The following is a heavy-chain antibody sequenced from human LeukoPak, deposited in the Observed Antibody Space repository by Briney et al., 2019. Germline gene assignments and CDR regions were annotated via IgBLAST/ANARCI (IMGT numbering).Heavy chain of an antibody. Sequence: ASVKVSCKASGYTFTGYYMQWVRQAPGQGLEWMGWINPNSGGTNYAQKFQGRVTMTRDTSISTAYMELRSLRSDDTAVYYCARGLEWLTRRHTWFDPWGQGTLVTVSS. J-gene: IGHJ5*02. V-gene: IGHV1-2*02. CDR2: INPNSGGT. CDR3: ARGLEWLTRRHTWFDP. CDR1: GYTFTGYY. D-gene: IGHD3-3*01.